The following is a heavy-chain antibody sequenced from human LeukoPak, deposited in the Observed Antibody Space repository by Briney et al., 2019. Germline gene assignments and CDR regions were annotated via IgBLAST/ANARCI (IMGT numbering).Heavy chain of an antibody. V-gene: IGHV3-23*01. CDR2: IFPSGGEI. Sequence: GGSLRLSCAASGFTFSTFAMLWVRQPRGKGLEWVSSIFPSGGEIHYADSVRGRFTISRDNSKSTLSLQMNSLRAEDTAVYYCAKGAFDIWGQGTMVTVSS. J-gene: IGHJ3*02. CDR3: AKGAFDI. CDR1: GFTFSTFA.